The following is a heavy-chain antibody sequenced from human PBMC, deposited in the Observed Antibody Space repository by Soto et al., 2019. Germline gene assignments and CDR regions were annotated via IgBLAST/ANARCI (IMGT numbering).Heavy chain of an antibody. CDR2: SYYRGST. CDR3: ATADRFGVVTPLFEY. J-gene: IGHJ4*02. Sequence: QLQLQESGPGLVKPSETLSLTCTVSGGSISSRSHYWGWIRQSPGKHLEWIGSSYYRGSTHYNSSLPSPVTITVNTSKNQVFLKVFSVTAADTAVYYCATADRFGVVTPLFEYRGQGILVTVSS. D-gene: IGHD3-3*01. CDR1: GGSISSRSHY. V-gene: IGHV4-39*01.